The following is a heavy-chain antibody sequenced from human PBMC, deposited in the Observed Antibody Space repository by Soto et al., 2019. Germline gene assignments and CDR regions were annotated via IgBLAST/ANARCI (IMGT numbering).Heavy chain of an antibody. J-gene: IGHJ5*02. CDR1: GFTFSSYS. V-gene: IGHV3-21*01. Sequence: EVQLVESGGGLVKPGGSLRLSCAASGFTFSSYSMNWVRQAPGKGLEWVSSISSSSSYIYYADSVKGRFTISRDNAKNSLYLQMNSLRAEDTAVYYCARDDRGYFSTEDWFDPWGQGTLVTVSS. CDR2: ISSSSSYI. CDR3: ARDDRGYFSTEDWFDP. D-gene: IGHD5-12*01.